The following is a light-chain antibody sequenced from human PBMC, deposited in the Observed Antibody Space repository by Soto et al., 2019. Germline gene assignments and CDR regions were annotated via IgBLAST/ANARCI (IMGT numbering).Light chain of an antibody. V-gene: IGKV3-20*01. CDR3: QQYGSSPFT. J-gene: IGKJ3*01. CDR1: QSVSSSY. CDR2: GAS. Sequence: ESVLTQSPGTLSMSPGERATLSCRASQSVSSSYSAWYQQKPGQAPRLLIYGASSRATRIPDRFSGSGSGTDFTLTISRLEPEDFAVYYCQQYGSSPFTFGPGTKVDIK.